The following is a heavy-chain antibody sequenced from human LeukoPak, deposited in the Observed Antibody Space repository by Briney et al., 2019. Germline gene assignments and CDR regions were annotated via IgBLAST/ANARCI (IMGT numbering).Heavy chain of an antibody. V-gene: IGHV3-48*03. CDR2: IGSSDSTT. J-gene: IGHJ6*04. D-gene: IGHD3-10*02. CDR1: GFTFSSYE. CDR3: AELGITMIGGV. Sequence: PGGSLRLSCVASGFTFSSYEMNSYIGSSDSTTHYADSVKGRFTISRDNAKNSLYLQMNSLRAEDTAVYYCAELGITMIGGVWGKGTTVTISS.